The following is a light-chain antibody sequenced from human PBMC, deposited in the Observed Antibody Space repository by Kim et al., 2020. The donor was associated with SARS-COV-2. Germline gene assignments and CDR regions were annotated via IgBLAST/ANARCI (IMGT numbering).Light chain of an antibody. CDR3: GSYISSSDLYV. V-gene: IGLV2-14*03. CDR2: DVT. J-gene: IGLJ1*01. Sequence: QLIAISCTGNSSDVGAYNFVSWYQQHPGKAPKLMIYDVTKRPSGVSNRFSGSKSGNTASLTISGLQAEDEADYFCGSYISSSDLYVFGSGTKVTVL. CDR1: SSDVGAYNF.